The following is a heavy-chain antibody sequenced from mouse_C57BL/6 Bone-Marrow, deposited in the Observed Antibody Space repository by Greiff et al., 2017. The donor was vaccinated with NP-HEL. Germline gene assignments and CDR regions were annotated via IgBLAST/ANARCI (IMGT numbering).Heavy chain of an antibody. CDR1: GYTFTSYG. Sequence: QVQLKPSGAELARPGASVKLSCKASGYTFTSYGISWVKQRPGQGLEWIGEIYPSSGHTYYNEKFKGKATLTADKSSSTAYMELRSLTSEDSAVYFCARSSPYYFDYWGQGTTLTVSS. J-gene: IGHJ2*01. CDR3: ARSSPYYFDY. V-gene: IGHV1-81*01. CDR2: IYPSSGHT.